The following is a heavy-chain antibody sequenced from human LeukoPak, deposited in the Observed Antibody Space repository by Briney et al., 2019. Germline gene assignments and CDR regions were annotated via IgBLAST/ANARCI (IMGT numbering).Heavy chain of an antibody. V-gene: IGHV1-2*02. J-gene: IGHJ4*02. CDR1: GYTFTSYY. Sequence: ASVKVSCKASGYTFTSYYMHWVRHAPGQGLEWMGWINPNSGGTNYAQKFQGRVTMTRDTSISTAYMELSRLRSDDTAVYYCARPYYDSTEGDYWGQGTLVTVSS. D-gene: IGHD3-22*01. CDR3: ARPYYDSTEGDY. CDR2: INPNSGGT.